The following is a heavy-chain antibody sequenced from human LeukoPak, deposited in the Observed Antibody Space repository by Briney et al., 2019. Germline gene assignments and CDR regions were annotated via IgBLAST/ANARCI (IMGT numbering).Heavy chain of an antibody. CDR1: GFTFSDYY. CDR2: ISSSSSTI. D-gene: IGHD3-10*01. V-gene: IGHV3-11*04. CDR3: ACLKGRGVRHDFDY. J-gene: IGHJ4*02. Sequence: GGSLRLSCAASGFTFSDYYMGWIRQAPGKGLEWVSYISSSSSTIYYADSVEGRFTISRDNAKNSLYLQMNSLRDEDTAVYYCACLKGRGVRHDFDYWGQGTLVTVSS.